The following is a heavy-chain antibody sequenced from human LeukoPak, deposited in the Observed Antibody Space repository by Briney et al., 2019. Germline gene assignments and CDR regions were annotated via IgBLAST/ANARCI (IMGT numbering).Heavy chain of an antibody. CDR2: MYHGGST. CDR3: ARGLGSPNWFDP. V-gene: IGHV4-30-2*01. D-gene: IGHD2-2*03. CDR1: GGSISSGDYS. J-gene: IGHJ5*02. Sequence: SETLSLTCAVSGGSISSGDYSWSWIRQPPGKGLEWIGYMYHGGSTYYNPPLKSRVTISVDKSRNQFSLKLNSVTAADTAVYYCARGLGSPNWFDPWGQGTLVTVSS.